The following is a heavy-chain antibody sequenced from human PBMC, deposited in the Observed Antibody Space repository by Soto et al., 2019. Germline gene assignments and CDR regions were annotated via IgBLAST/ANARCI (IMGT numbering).Heavy chain of an antibody. V-gene: IGHV3-23*01. Sequence: GGSLRLSCAASGFTFSSYAMSWVRQAPGKGLEWVSAISGSGGSTYYADSVKGRFTISRDNSKNTLYLQMNSLRAEDTAVYCCAKVKGALLRWYFDLWGRGTLVTVSS. J-gene: IGHJ2*01. CDR3: AKVKGALLRWYFDL. CDR2: ISGSGGST. D-gene: IGHD3-22*01. CDR1: GFTFSSYA.